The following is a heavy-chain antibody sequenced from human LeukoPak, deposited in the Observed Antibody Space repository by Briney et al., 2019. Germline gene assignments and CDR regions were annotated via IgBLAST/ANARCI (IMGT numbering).Heavy chain of an antibody. CDR3: AKDFRVVERAAAGKGDVDY. CDR2: ISYDGSNK. Sequence: PGGSLRLSCAASGFTFSSYGMHWVRQAPGKGLEWVAVISYDGSNKYYAGSVKGRFTISRDNSKNTLYLQMNGLRAEDTAVYYCAKDFRVVERAAAGKGDVDYWGQGTLVTVSS. CDR1: GFTFSSYG. V-gene: IGHV3-30*18. D-gene: IGHD6-13*01. J-gene: IGHJ4*02.